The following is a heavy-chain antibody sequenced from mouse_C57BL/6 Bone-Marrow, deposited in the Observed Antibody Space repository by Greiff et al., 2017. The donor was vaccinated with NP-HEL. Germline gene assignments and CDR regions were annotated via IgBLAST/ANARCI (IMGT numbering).Heavy chain of an antibody. D-gene: IGHD2-5*01. Sequence: QVQLKQSGPELVKPGASVKISCKASGYAFSSSWMNWVKQRPGKGLEWIGRIYPGDGDTNYNGKFKGKATLTADKSSSTAYMQLSSLTSEDSAVYFCARDSNPYYAMDYWGQGTSVTVSS. CDR3: ARDSNPYYAMDY. V-gene: IGHV1-82*01. CDR2: IYPGDGDT. CDR1: GYAFSSSW. J-gene: IGHJ4*01.